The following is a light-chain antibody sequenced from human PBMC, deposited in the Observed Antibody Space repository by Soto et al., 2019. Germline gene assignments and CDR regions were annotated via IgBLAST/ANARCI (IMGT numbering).Light chain of an antibody. CDR3: QQRSNWPPIT. Sequence: EIVFTQSPATLSFSPGEKTTPSCRASQSISSYLAWYQQKPGQAPRLLIYDATNRATGIPARFSGSGSGTDFTLTISSLEPEDFAVYYCQQRSNWPPITFGQGTRLEI. V-gene: IGKV3-11*01. CDR1: QSISSY. J-gene: IGKJ5*01. CDR2: DAT.